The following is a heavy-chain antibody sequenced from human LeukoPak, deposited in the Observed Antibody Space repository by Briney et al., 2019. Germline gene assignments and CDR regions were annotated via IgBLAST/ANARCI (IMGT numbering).Heavy chain of an antibody. CDR3: ARTGSSGWWGY. CDR1: GGSISSYY. CDR2: IYYSGST. J-gene: IGHJ4*02. Sequence: SETLSLTCTVSGGSISSYYWSWIRQPPGKGLEWIGYIYYSGSTNYNPSLKSRVTISVDTSKNQFSLKLSSVTAADTAVYYCARTGSSGWWGYWGQGTLVTVSS. D-gene: IGHD6-19*01. V-gene: IGHV4-59*01.